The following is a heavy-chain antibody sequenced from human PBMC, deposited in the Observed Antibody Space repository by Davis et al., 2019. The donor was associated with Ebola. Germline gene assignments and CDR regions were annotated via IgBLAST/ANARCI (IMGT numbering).Heavy chain of an antibody. CDR3: ARARSLAAAGMGFDY. D-gene: IGHD6-13*01. CDR1: GGSISSSLYY. CDR2: IYYSGST. V-gene: IGHV4-61*01. J-gene: IGHJ4*02. Sequence: SETLSLTCTVSGGSISSSLYYWSWIRQPPGKGLEWIGYIYYSGSTNYNPSLKSRVTISVDTSKNQFSLKLSSVTAADTAVYYCARARSLAAAGMGFDYWGQGTLVTVSS.